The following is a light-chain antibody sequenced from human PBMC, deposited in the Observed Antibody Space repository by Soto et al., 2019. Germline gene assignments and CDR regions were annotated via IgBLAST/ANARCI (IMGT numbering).Light chain of an antibody. CDR2: AAS. V-gene: IGKV1-27*01. CDR3: QKYDRAPWT. Sequence: DIQMTQSPSSLSASVGDRVTITCRASQGLSGYLAWYQQKPGKVPHLLISAASTFQPGVQYRFSGSGYETDFTLTISSLQPEDVATYYCQKYDRAPWTFGQGTKVEIK. J-gene: IGKJ1*01. CDR1: QGLSGY.